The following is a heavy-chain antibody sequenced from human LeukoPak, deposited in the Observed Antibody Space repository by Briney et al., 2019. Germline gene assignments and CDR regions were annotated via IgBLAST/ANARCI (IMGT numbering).Heavy chain of an antibody. J-gene: IGHJ4*02. CDR3: CWRSVY. Sequence: SETLSLTCAVYGGSFSGYYWSWLRQPSGKGLEWIGEINHSGSTNYNPSLKSRVTISVDTSKNQFSLKLSSVTAADTAVYYCCWRSVYWGQGTLVTVSS. D-gene: IGHD6-13*01. CDR1: GGSFSGYY. CDR2: INHSGST. V-gene: IGHV4-34*01.